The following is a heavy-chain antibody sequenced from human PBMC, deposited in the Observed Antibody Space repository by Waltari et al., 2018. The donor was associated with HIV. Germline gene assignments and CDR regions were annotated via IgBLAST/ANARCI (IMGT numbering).Heavy chain of an antibody. CDR3: ARGEGWQQLVGPSTY. Sequence: QVQLVQSGAEVKKPGASVKVSCKASGYTFTSYYMHWVRQAPGQGLEWMGIINPSGGSTSYAQKFQGRVTMTRDTSTSTVYMELSSLRSEDTAVYYCARGEGWQQLVGPSTYWGQGTLVTVSS. D-gene: IGHD6-13*01. CDR2: INPSGGST. J-gene: IGHJ4*02. V-gene: IGHV1-46*01. CDR1: GYTFTSYY.